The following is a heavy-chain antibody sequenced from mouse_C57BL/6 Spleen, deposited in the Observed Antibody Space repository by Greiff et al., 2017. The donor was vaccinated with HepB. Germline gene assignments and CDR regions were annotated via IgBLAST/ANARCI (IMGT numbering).Heavy chain of an antibody. J-gene: IGHJ2*01. V-gene: IGHV1-50*01. CDR2: IDPSDSYT. CDR1: GYTFTSYW. D-gene: IGHD1-3*01. CDR3: ARKWDDY. Sequence: VQLQQPGAELVKPGALVKLSCKASGYTFTSYWMQWVKQRPGQGLEWIGEIDPSDSYTNYNQKFKGKATLTVDTSSSTAYMQLSSLTSEDSAVYYCARKWDDYWGQGTTLTVSS.